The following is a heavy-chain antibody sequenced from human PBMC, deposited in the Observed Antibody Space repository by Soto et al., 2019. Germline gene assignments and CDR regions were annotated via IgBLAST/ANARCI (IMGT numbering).Heavy chain of an antibody. D-gene: IGHD2-2*01. CDR2: IVPMSGGP. J-gene: IGHJ6*02. CDR1: GDTFINYS. CDR3: ARVGIRHIPADLGGGYHFEGLDV. Sequence: QVQLVQSAAEVKKTGSSVKISCKASGDTFINYSFSWMRQAPGQGLEWMGGIVPMSGGPNSAEKFHDRLTITADQSTGTVTMQLSRLTSDDTAVYYCARVGIRHIPADLGGGYHFEGLDVWGQGTNVTVS. V-gene: IGHV1-69*01.